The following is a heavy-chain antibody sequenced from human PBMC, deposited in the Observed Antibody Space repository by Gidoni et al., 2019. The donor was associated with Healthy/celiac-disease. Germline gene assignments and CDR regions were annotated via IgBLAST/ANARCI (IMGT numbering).Heavy chain of an antibody. V-gene: IGHV2-26*01. CDR1: GFSLSNARMG. CDR3: ARIFLLRYFDWYGKRRFDP. CDR2: IFSNNEK. D-gene: IGHD3-9*01. Sequence: QVTLKESGPVLVKPTETLTLTCTVSGFSLSNARMGVSWILKPPEKALVWLAHIFSNNEKSYSTSLKSRLTISKDTSKSQLVLTMTNMDPVDTATYYCARIFLLRYFDWYGKRRFDPWGQGTLVTVSS. J-gene: IGHJ5*02.